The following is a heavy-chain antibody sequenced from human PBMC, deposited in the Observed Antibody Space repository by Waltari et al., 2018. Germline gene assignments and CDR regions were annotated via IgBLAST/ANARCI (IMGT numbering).Heavy chain of an antibody. V-gene: IGHV1-69*12. CDR3: ARGSDFWSGYYTGRDYYYMDV. CDR2: VIPICGKA. CDR1: GATSSSYA. D-gene: IGHD3-3*01. Sequence: QVQLVQSGAEVKKPGSSVKVSCKASGATSSSYAISWLRQPPGQGRDGMGGVIPICGKANDAKKFQGRVTITADESTSTAYMELSSLRSEDTAVYYCARGSDFWSGYYTGRDYYYMDVWGKGTTVTVSS. J-gene: IGHJ6*03.